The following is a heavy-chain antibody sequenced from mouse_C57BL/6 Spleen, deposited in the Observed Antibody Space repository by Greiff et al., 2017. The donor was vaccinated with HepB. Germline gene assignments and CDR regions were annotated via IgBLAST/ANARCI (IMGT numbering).Heavy chain of an antibody. D-gene: IGHD1-1*01. Sequence: QVQLQQPGAELVMPGASVKLSCKASGYTFTSYWMHWVKQRPGQGLEWIGEIDPSDSYTNYNQKVKGKSTLTVDKSSSTAYMQLSSLTSEDSAVYYCARGTTVADYWGQGTTLTVSS. V-gene: IGHV1-69*01. CDR1: GYTFTSYW. J-gene: IGHJ2*01. CDR2: IDPSDSYT. CDR3: ARGTTVADY.